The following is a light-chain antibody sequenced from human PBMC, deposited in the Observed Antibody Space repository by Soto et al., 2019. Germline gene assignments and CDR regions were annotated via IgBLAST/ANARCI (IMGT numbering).Light chain of an antibody. V-gene: IGKV2-24*01. CDR2: QIS. J-gene: IGKJ1*01. CDR1: ESLVHSDGKTY. CDR3: RQASQLRT. Sequence: IVLIQTPLSSAVTLGQPASFSCESSESLVHSDGKTYLGWLHLRPGQPPRLLIYQISKRPPGVPDRFSGSGAGTNFTLKISRVEPEDVGIFYCRQASQLRTFGQGTKVEIK.